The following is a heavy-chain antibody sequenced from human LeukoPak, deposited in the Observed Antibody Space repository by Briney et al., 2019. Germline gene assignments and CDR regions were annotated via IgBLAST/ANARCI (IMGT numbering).Heavy chain of an antibody. Sequence: SETLSLTRTVSGVSISTYSWSWIRQPPGKGLEWIGYISYSGSTSYNPSLRSRVTILVDTSKNQFSLKLSSVTAADTAVYYCARGDTAMAIFDYWDQGPLVTVSS. V-gene: IGHV4-59*01. CDR3: ARGDTAMAIFDY. J-gene: IGHJ4*02. CDR2: ISYSGST. CDR1: GVSISTYS. D-gene: IGHD5-18*01.